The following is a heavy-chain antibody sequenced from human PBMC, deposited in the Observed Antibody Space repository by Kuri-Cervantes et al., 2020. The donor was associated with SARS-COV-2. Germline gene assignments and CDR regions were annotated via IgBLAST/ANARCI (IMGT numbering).Heavy chain of an antibody. J-gene: IGHJ4*02. Sequence: ESLKISCAVYGGSFSDYYWSWVRQPPGKGLERIGEINHSGNTNYDPSLKSRVTISVDTSKNQVSLKLSSVTAADTAVYYCARVISETTGFHYWGQGTLVTVSS. CDR3: ARVISETTGFHY. CDR2: INHSGNT. V-gene: IGHV4-34*01. CDR1: GGSFSDYY. D-gene: IGHD1/OR15-1a*01.